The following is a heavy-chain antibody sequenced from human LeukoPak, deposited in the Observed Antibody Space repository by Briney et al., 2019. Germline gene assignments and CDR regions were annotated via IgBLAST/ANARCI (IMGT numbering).Heavy chain of an antibody. J-gene: IGHJ4*02. Sequence: PGGSLRLSCAASGFNFANHAMSWVRQTAGKGLEWVSAISGGGDITYYADSVKGRFTISRDNSKDTLFLQMHSLRPGDTAVYFCARGGAEWELLYGQGEFDYWGQGTLVTVSS. D-gene: IGHD1-26*01. CDR2: ISGGGDIT. V-gene: IGHV3-23*01. CDR3: ARGGAEWELLYGQGEFDY. CDR1: GFNFANHA.